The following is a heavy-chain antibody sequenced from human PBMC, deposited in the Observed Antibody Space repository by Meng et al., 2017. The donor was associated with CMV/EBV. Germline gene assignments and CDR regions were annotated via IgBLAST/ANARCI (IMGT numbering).Heavy chain of an antibody. D-gene: IGHD2-2*01. CDR2: ISSSSSTI. J-gene: IGHJ6*02. V-gene: IGHV3-48*04. CDR1: GFTFSSYS. Sequence: GESLKISCAASGFTFSSYSMNWVRQAPGKGLEWVSYISSSSSTIYYADSVKGRFTISRDNAKNSLYLQTNSLRAEDTVVYYCARDHCSSTSCNRLYYYYGMDVWGQGTTVTVSS. CDR3: ARDHCSSTSCNRLYYYYGMDV.